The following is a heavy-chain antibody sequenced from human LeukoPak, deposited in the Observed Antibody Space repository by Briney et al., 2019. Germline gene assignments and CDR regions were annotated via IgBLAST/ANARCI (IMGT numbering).Heavy chain of an antibody. CDR1: GGSISSSSYY. CDR3: ARVDIVVVPSTNFDN. D-gene: IGHD2-2*01. J-gene: IGHJ4*02. V-gene: IGHV4-39*01. Sequence: PSETLSLTCTVSGGSISSSSYYRGWIRQPPGKGLEWIGSINYSGNTYYNPSLKSRVTISVDTSKNQFSLKLSSVTAADTAVYYCARVDIVVVPSTNFDNWGQGTLVAVSS. CDR2: INYSGNT.